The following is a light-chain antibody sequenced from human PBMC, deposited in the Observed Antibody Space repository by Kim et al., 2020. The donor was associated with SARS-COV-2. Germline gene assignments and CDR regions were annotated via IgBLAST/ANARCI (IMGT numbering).Light chain of an antibody. CDR1: QSVSSN. J-gene: IGKJ1*01. Sequence: EIVMTPSQAPLSVSPGERATLSCRASQSVSSNLAWYQQKPGQAPRLLIYGASTRATGIPARFSGSGSGTEFTLTISSLQSEDFAVYYCQQYNNWPRTFGQGTKVDIK. CDR3: QQYNNWPRT. V-gene: IGKV3-15*01. CDR2: GAS.